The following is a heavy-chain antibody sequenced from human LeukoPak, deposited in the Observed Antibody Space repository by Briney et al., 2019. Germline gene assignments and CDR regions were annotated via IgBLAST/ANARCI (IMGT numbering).Heavy chain of an antibody. CDR2: ISYDGSNK. Sequence: GGSLRLSCAASGFTFSSYGMHWVRQAPGKGLEWVAVISYDGSNKYYADSVKGRFTISRDNSKNTLYLQMNSLRAEDTAVYYSARDPGAAAGTGEYYFDYWGQGTLVTVSS. J-gene: IGHJ4*02. CDR1: GFTFSSYG. CDR3: ARDPGAAAGTGEYYFDY. D-gene: IGHD6-13*01. V-gene: IGHV3-30*03.